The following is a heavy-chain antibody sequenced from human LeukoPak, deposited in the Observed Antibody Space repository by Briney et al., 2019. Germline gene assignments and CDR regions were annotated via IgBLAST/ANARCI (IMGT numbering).Heavy chain of an antibody. CDR3: AREGSGSYSPTYVY. CDR2: IYYSGST. J-gene: IGHJ4*02. CDR1: GGSISSYY. D-gene: IGHD1-26*01. V-gene: IGHV4-59*01. Sequence: PSETLSLTCTVSGGSISSYYWSWIRQPPGKGLEWIGYIYYSGSTNYNPSLKSRVTISVDTSKNQFSLKLSSVTAADTAVYYCAREGSGSYSPTYVYWGQGTLVTVSS.